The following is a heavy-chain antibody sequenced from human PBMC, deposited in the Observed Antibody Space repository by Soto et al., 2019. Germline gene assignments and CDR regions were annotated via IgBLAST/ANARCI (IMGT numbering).Heavy chain of an antibody. CDR1: GFTFSSYA. V-gene: IGHV3-30-3*01. D-gene: IGHD6-19*01. CDR2: ISYDGSNK. CDR3: ARGKRGSGWYENYYYYGMDV. J-gene: IGHJ6*02. Sequence: GGSLRLSCAASGFTFSSYAMHWVRQAPGKGLEWVAVISYDGSNKYYADSVKGRFTISRDNSKNTLYLQMNSLRAEDTAVYYCARGKRGSGWYENYYYYGMDVWGQGTTVTVSS.